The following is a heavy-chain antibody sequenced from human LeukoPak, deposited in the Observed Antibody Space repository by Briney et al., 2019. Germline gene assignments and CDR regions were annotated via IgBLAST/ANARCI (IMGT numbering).Heavy chain of an antibody. J-gene: IGHJ5*02. CDR3: ARDRRAMDYDFWSGYYIGRFDP. D-gene: IGHD3-3*01. CDR2: ISSSGNTI. CDR1: GFTFSDYY. Sequence: GGSLRLSCAASGFTFSDYYMSWIRQAPGKGLEWVSYISSSGNTIYYADSVKGRFTISRDNAKNSLYLQMNSLRAEDTAVYYCARDRRAMDYDFWSGYYIGRFDPWGQGTLVTVSS. V-gene: IGHV3-11*04.